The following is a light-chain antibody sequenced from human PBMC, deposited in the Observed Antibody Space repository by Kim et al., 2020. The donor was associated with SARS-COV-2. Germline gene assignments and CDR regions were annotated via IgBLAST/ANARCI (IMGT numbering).Light chain of an antibody. CDR1: SLRSYY. CDR3: NSRDSSGNHPVV. J-gene: IGLJ2*01. Sequence: LGQTVRITCQGDSLRSYYASWYQQKPGQAPVLVIYGKNNRPSGIPDRFSGSSSGNTASLTITGAQAEDEADYYCNSRDSSGNHPVVFGGGTKLTVL. CDR2: GKN. V-gene: IGLV3-19*01.